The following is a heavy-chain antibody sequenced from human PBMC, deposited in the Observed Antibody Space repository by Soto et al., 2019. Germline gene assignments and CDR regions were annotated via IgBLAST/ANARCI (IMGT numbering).Heavy chain of an antibody. J-gene: IGHJ3*02. CDR3: ARVLIAAEDDAFDI. CDR1: CSTFTGYY. CDR2: INPNSGGT. D-gene: IGHD6-6*01. V-gene: IGHV1-2*04. Sequence: ASVQVSFKASCSTFTGYYMHWVRQAPGQGLEWMGWINPNSGGTNYAQKFQGWVTMTRDTSISTAYMELSRLRSDDTAVYYCARVLIAAEDDAFDIWGQGTMVTVSS.